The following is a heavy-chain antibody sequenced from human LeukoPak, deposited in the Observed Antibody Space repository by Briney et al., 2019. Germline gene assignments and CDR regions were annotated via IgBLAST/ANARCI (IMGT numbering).Heavy chain of an antibody. CDR2: ITSSNNYI. V-gene: IGHV3-21*01. D-gene: IGHD6-13*01. CDR1: GFTFSSYS. CDR3: ARDRVEQQRTLGRSTSYYNYYYMDV. Sequence: GGSLRLSCAASGFTFSSYSMNWVRQAPGKGLEWVSSITSSNNYIYYGDSVKGRFTISRDDAKNSLYLQMNSLRAEDTAVYYCARDRVEQQRTLGRSTSYYNYYYMDVWGKGTTVTVSS. J-gene: IGHJ6*03.